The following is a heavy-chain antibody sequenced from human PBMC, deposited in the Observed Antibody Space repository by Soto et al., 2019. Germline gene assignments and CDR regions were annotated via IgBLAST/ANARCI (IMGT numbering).Heavy chain of an antibody. CDR1: GGSISSGGYS. D-gene: IGHD6-13*01. CDR3: ARPGIAAADHDAFDI. Sequence: PSETLSLTCAVSGGSISSGGYSWSWIRQPPGKGLEWIGYIYHSGSTYYNPSLRSRVTISVDRSKNQFSLKLSSVTAADTAVYYCARPGIAAADHDAFDIWGQGTMVTVSS. V-gene: IGHV4-30-2*01. J-gene: IGHJ3*02. CDR2: IYHSGST.